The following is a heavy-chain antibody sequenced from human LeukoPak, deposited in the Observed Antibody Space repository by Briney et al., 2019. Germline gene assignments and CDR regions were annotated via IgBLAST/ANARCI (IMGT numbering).Heavy chain of an antibody. CDR3: ARDRSEGSSGDYQADAFDI. J-gene: IGHJ3*02. CDR1: GGTFSSYA. D-gene: IGHD4-17*01. CDR2: IIPIFGTA. V-gene: IGHV1-69*13. Sequence: GASVKVSCKASGGTFSSYAISWVRQAPGQGLEWMGGIIPIFGTANYAQKFQGRVTITADESTSTAYMELSSLRSEDTAVYYCARDRSEGSSGDYQADAFDIWGLGTMVTVSS.